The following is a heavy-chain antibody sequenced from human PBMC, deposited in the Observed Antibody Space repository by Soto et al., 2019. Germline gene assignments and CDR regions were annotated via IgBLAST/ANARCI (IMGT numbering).Heavy chain of an antibody. D-gene: IGHD2-21*01. Sequence: GPSVRVSCKGGGFRFTNSYLHWVRQPPGQGPKWMGIIIPSGGMTTYAQKFQGRVSMAWDTSSSTVYMELSALRSDDTAVYYCAICSSYGGHRDQHSFPTRRSFDL. J-gene: IGHJ2*01. CDR2: IIPSGGMT. CDR3: AICSSYGGHRDQHSFPTRRSFDL. V-gene: IGHV1-46*01. CDR1: GFRFTNSY.